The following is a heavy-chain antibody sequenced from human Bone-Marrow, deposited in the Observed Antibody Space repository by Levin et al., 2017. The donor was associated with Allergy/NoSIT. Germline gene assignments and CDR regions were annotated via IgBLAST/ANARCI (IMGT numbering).Heavy chain of an antibody. CDR3: ARETSGSSDYYFDY. J-gene: IGHJ4*02. CDR1: GSRFTDYY. Sequence: GGSLRLSCKASGSRFTDYYMHWVRQAPGQGLEWMGRVNPSSGGTNYAQKFQGRVTMTRDTSISTTYMELSRLISDDTAVYYCARETSGSSDYYFDYWAQGILVTVSS. D-gene: IGHD6-6*01. V-gene: IGHV1-2*06. CDR2: VNPSSGGT.